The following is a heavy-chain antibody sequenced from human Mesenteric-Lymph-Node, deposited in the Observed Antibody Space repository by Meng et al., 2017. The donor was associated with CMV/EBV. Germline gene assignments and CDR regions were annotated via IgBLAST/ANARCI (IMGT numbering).Heavy chain of an antibody. CDR2: IRYDGSNK. CDR1: GFTFSSYA. Sequence: GGSLRLSCAASGFTFSSYAMHWVRQAPGKGLEWVTFIRYDGSNKYYADSVKGRFTISRDNSKNMVYLQMNSLRVEDTAVYYCAKDHTILEAIRYYFDYWGQGTLVTVSS. J-gene: IGHJ4*02. D-gene: IGHD3-3*01. V-gene: IGHV3-30*02. CDR3: AKDHTILEAIRYYFDY.